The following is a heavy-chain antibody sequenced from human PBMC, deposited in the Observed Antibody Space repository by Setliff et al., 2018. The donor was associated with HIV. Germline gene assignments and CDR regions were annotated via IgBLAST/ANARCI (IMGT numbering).Heavy chain of an antibody. Sequence: ASVKVSCKASGYTLSDYYIHWVRQAPGQGFEWMGRINPNTGGTKFAQKFQGSVTMTRDTSISTAYMELRRLRSDDTAVYYCASQFGAYDSSGYEHDAFNIWGQGTMGTVS. CDR2: INPNTGGT. J-gene: IGHJ3*02. CDR1: GYTLSDYY. V-gene: IGHV1-2*06. CDR3: ASQFGAYDSSGYEHDAFNI. D-gene: IGHD3-22*01.